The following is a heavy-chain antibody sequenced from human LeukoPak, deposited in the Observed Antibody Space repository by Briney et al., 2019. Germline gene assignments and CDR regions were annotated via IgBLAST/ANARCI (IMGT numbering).Heavy chain of an antibody. CDR2: IYYSGST. CDR1: GGSISSYY. Sequence: PSETLSLTCTVSGGSISSYYWSWIRQPPGKGLEWIGYIYYSGSTNYNPSLKSRVTISVDTSKNRFSLKLSSVTAADTAVYYCARLVVVAATPHWFDPWGQGTLVTVSS. D-gene: IGHD2-15*01. CDR3: ARLVVVAATPHWFDP. J-gene: IGHJ5*02. V-gene: IGHV4-59*01.